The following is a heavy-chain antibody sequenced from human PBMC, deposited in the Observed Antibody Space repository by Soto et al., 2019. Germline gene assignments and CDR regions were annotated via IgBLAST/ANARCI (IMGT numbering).Heavy chain of an antibody. D-gene: IGHD3-3*01. V-gene: IGHV3-30*18. J-gene: IGHJ6*02. CDR1: GFTFSSYG. CDR2: ISYDGSNK. Sequence: AGGSLRLSCAASGFTFSSYGMHWVRQAPGKGLEWVAVISYDGSNKYYADSVKGRFTISRDNSKNTLYLQMNSLRAEDTAVYYCAKGGRFGVVIKSNYYYYGMDVWGQGTTVTVSS. CDR3: AKGGRFGVVIKSNYYYYGMDV.